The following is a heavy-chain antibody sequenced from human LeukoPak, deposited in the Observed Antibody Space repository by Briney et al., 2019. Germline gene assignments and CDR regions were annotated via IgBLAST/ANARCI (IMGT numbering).Heavy chain of an antibody. J-gene: IGHJ4*02. CDR1: GLTFSSHW. Sequence: GGSLRLSCAASGLTFSSHWMHWVRQAPGKGLVWVSRITNDGSSTTYADSVKGRFTISRDNAKNMLYLQVNSLRAEDTAVYCCARDHPYYYDSSGYPNFDYWGQGTLVTVSS. D-gene: IGHD3-22*01. V-gene: IGHV3-74*01. CDR3: ARDHPYYYDSSGYPNFDY. CDR2: ITNDGSST.